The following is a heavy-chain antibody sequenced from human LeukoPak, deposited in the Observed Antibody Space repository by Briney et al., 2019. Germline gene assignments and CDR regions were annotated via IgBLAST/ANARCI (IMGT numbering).Heavy chain of an antibody. V-gene: IGHV3-64*01. CDR2: ISSNGGST. D-gene: IGHD3-10*01. CDR3: ARDTGLLWFGESKGGLDV. Sequence: GGSLRLSCAASGFTFSSYAMHWVRQAPGKGLEYVSAISSNGGSTYYANSVKGRFTISRGNSKNTLYLQMGSLRAEDMAVYYCARDTGLLWFGESKGGLDVWGKGTTVTVSS. CDR1: GFTFSSYA. J-gene: IGHJ6*04.